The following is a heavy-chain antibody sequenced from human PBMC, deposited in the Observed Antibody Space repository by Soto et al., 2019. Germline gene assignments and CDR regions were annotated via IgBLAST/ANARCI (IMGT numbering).Heavy chain of an antibody. D-gene: IGHD3-22*01. CDR3: ARDGAVRAFDI. Sequence: ASVKVSCKASGYTFTSCAMHWVRQAPGQRLEWMGWINAGNGNTKYSQKFQGSVTITRDTSASTAYMELSSLRSEDTAVYYCARDGAVRAFDIWGQGTMVTVSS. CDR2: INAGNGNT. CDR1: GYTFTSCA. V-gene: IGHV1-3*01. J-gene: IGHJ3*02.